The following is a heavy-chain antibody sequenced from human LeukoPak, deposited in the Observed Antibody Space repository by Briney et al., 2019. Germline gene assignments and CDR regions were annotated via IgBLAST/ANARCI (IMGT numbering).Heavy chain of an antibody. V-gene: IGHV3-30*02. CDR3: ARILDSAWGELGY. D-gene: IGHD6-19*01. CDR1: GFTFSSYG. Sequence: GGSLRLSFAASGFTFSSYGMDSVRQAPGKGLKWVEFIRYDGSNKSYADSVKGRFTITRDNSKNTLYLEMNSLRPEDTAVYYCARILDSAWGELGYWGEGTLVSV. CDR2: IRYDGSNK. J-gene: IGHJ4*02.